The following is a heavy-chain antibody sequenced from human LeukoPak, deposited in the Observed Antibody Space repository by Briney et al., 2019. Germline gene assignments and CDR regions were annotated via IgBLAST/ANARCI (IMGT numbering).Heavy chain of an antibody. CDR2: TIPIFGTA. CDR1: GGTFSSYA. CDR3: ARDQYYYDSSGYYRDAFDI. V-gene: IGHV1-69*06. D-gene: IGHD3-22*01. J-gene: IGHJ3*02. Sequence: SVKVSCKASGGTFSSYAISWVRQAPGQGLEWMGGTIPIFGTANYAQKFQGRVTITADKSTSTAYMELRSLRSDDTAVYYCARDQYYYDSSGYYRDAFDIWGQGTMVTVSS.